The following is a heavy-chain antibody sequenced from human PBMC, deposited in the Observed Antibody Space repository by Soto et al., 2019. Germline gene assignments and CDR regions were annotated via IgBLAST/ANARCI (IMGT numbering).Heavy chain of an antibody. CDR1: GFTFSSYW. CDR2: IKQDGSEK. D-gene: IGHD3-22*01. CDR3: AREQYYYDSSGYIDY. J-gene: IGHJ4*02. Sequence: GGSLRLSCAASGFTFSSYWMSWVRQAPGKGLAWVANIKQDGSEKYYVDSVKGRFTISRDNAKNSLYLQMNSLRAEDTAVYYCAREQYYYDSSGYIDYWGQGTLVTISS. V-gene: IGHV3-7*01.